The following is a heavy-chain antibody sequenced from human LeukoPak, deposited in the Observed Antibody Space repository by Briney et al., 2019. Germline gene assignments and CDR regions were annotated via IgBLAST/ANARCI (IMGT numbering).Heavy chain of an antibody. D-gene: IGHD4-17*01. V-gene: IGHV4-30-4*01. CDR3: ARHDYGDYVDAFDI. CDR2: IYYSGST. CDR1: GGSISSGDYY. Sequence: SETLSLTCTVSGGSISSGDYYWSWIRQPPGKGLEWIGYIYYSGSTYYNPSLKSRVTISVDTSNIQFSLKLSSVTAADTAVYYCARHDYGDYVDAFDIWGQGTMVTVSS. J-gene: IGHJ3*02.